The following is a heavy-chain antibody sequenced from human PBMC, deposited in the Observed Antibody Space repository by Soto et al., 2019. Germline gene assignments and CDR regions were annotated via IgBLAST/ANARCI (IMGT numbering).Heavy chain of an antibody. V-gene: IGHV4-34*01. J-gene: IGHJ4*02. CDR2: VNHSGTT. CDR3: ARRAYFDY. Sequence: PSETLSLTCAVDDGSFSGYYWSWIRQPPGKGLEWIGEVNHSGTTDYNPSLKSRVTISVDTSKNQFSLKLSSVTAADTAVYYCARRAYFDYWGQGTLVTVSS. CDR1: DGSFSGYY.